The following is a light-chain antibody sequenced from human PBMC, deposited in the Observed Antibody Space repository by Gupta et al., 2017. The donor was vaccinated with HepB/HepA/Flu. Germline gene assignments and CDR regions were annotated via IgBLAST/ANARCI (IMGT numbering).Light chain of an antibody. V-gene: IGKV1-16*01. J-gene: IGKJ3*01. CDR2: VAS. CDR3: HHKFCYAST. Sequence: EIQMSQSPSSLSASVGDRITITCRASQGISNLLAWFQQKPGKAPKPLIYVASKVQSGVPSRLSGSSSCTAFTLIISRELPEYVASYYWHHKFCYASTFGHGTKVDIK. CDR1: QGISNL.